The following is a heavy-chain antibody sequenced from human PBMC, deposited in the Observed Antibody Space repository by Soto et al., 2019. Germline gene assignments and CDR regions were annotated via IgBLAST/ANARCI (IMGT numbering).Heavy chain of an antibody. D-gene: IGHD3-3*01. CDR1: GYTFTGYY. J-gene: IGHJ6*02. Sequence: GASVKVSCKASGYTFTGYYMHWVRQAPGQGLEWMGWINPNSGGTNYAQKFQGWVTMTRDTSISTAYMELSRLRSDDTAVYYCARDMGNDFWSGYGTGYYYGMDVWGQGTTVTVSS. CDR2: INPNSGGT. CDR3: ARDMGNDFWSGYGTGYYYGMDV. V-gene: IGHV1-2*04.